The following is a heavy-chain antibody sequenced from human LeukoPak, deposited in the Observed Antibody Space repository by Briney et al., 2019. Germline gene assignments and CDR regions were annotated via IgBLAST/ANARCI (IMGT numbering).Heavy chain of an antibody. Sequence: SETLSLTCAVYGGSFSGYYWSWIRQPPGKGLEWIGEINHSGSTNYSPSLKSRVTISVGTSKNQFSLKLSSVTAADTAVYYCARGDNYDAFDIWGQGTMVTVSS. D-gene: IGHD1-1*01. CDR2: INHSGST. CDR1: GGSFSGYY. J-gene: IGHJ3*02. V-gene: IGHV4-34*01. CDR3: ARGDNYDAFDI.